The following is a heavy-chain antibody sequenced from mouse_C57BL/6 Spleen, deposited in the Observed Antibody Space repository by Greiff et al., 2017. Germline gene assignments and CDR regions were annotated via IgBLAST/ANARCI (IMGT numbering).Heavy chain of an antibody. V-gene: IGHV1-15*01. CDR1: GYTFTDYE. CDR2: IDPETGGT. Sequence: QVQLKESGAELVRPGASVTLSCKASGYTFTDYEMHWVKQTPVHGLEWIGAIDPETGGTAYNQKFKGKAILTADKSSSTAYMELRSLTSEDSAVYYCSYYGNYYYAMDYWGQGTSVTVSS. D-gene: IGHD2-10*01. CDR3: SYYGNYYYAMDY. J-gene: IGHJ4*01.